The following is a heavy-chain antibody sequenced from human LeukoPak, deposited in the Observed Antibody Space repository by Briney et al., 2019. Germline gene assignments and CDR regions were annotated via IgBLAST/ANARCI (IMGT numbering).Heavy chain of an antibody. CDR1: GYTFTSYG. V-gene: IGHV1-18*01. CDR2: ISAYNGNT. J-gene: IGHJ4*02. CDR3: ATPPRYYYGSGSSPPLFDY. D-gene: IGHD3-10*01. Sequence: GASVKVSCKASGYTFTSYGISWVRQAPGQGLEWMGWISAYNGNTNYAQKLQGRVTMTEDTSTDTAYMELSSLRSEDTAVYYCATPPRYYYGSGSSPPLFDYWGQGTLVTVSS.